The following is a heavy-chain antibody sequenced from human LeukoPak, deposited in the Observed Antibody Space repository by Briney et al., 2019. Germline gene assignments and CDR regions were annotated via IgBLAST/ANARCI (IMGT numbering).Heavy chain of an antibody. V-gene: IGHV3-48*03. Sequence: GGSLRLSCAASGFTFSSYEMNWVRQAPGKGLEGVSYIISSCSTIYYADTVKGGFTISRDKAKNALYLQLNNLRDKDTTVYYCARDGGKDGYNYRPYWGQGTLVTVSS. D-gene: IGHD5-24*01. CDR2: IISSCSTI. J-gene: IGHJ4*02. CDR1: GFTFSSYE. CDR3: ARDGGKDGYNYRPY.